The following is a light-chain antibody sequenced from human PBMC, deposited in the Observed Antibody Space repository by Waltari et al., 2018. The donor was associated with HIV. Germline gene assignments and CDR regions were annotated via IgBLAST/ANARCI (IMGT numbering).Light chain of an antibody. CDR1: RSNIRSNY. CDR2: KND. J-gene: IGLJ2*01. V-gene: IGLV1-47*01. Sequence: QSVLTQPPSASGTPGQRVTISCSGSRSNIRSNYVYWYQQLPGTAPKLLIWKNDLRPSGGPDRFSGSKSGTSASLAISGLRSEDEADYYCATWDYSLSVYVVFGAGTKLTVL. CDR3: ATWDYSLSVYVV.